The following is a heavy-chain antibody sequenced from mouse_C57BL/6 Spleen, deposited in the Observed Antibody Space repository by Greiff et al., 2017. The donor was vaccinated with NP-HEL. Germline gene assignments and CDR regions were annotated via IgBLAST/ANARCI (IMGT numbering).Heavy chain of an antibody. J-gene: IGHJ3*01. CDR2: INPGSGGT. CDR1: GYAFTNYL. CDR3: ARDLCGNYVPFAY. D-gene: IGHD2-1*01. V-gene: IGHV1-54*01. Sequence: QVQLQQSGAELVRPGTSVKVSCKASGYAFTNYLIEWVKQRPGQGLEWIGVINPGSGGTNYNEKFKGKATLTADKSSSTAYMQLSSLTSEDSAVYFCARDLCGNYVPFAYWGKGTLVTVSA.